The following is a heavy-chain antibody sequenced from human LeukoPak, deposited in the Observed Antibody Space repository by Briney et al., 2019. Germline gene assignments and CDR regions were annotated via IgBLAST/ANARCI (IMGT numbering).Heavy chain of an antibody. V-gene: IGHV3-21*01. CDR3: ATETIGRHYDY. CDR2: ICPTGTDR. D-gene: IGHD1-14*01. J-gene: IGHJ4*02. CDR1: GFTFSSCG. Sequence: PGGSLRLSCAASGFTFSSCGFNSVRQAPGKGLEWVSSICPTGTDRYYADSVRGRFTISRDNAKNSMYLQMDSLRDEDTAVYYCATETIGRHYDYWGQGTLLTVSS.